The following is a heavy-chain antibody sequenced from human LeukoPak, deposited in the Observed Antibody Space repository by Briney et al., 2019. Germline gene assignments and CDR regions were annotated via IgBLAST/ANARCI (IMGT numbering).Heavy chain of an antibody. D-gene: IGHD3-3*01. CDR2: IYYSGST. V-gene: IGHV4-59*01. J-gene: IGHJ6*02. CDR1: GGSISSYY. CDR3: ARVNGDDFWSGYWYYYGMDA. Sequence: SETLSLTCTVSGGSISSYYWSRIRQPPGKGLEWIGYIYYSGSTNYNPSLKSRVTISVDTSKNQFSLKLSSVTAADTAVYYCARVNGDDFWSGYWYYYGMDAWGQGTTVTVSS.